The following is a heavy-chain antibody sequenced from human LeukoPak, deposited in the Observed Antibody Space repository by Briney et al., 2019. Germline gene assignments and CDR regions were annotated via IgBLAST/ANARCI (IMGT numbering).Heavy chain of an antibody. Sequence: PSETLSLTCAVYGGSFSGYYWSWIRQPPGKGLEWIGEINHSGSTNYNPSLKSRVTISVDTSKNQFSLKLSSVTAADTAVYYCARGRGDFWSGYYYYYYYGMDVWGQGTTVTVSS. V-gene: IGHV4-34*01. CDR3: ARGRGDFWSGYYYYYYYGMDV. D-gene: IGHD3-3*01. CDR1: GGSFSGYY. CDR2: INHSGST. J-gene: IGHJ6*02.